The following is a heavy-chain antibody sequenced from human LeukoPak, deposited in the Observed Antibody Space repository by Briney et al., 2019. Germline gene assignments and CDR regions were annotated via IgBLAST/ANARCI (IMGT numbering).Heavy chain of an antibody. V-gene: IGHV2-26*01. D-gene: IGHD5-12*01. CDR3: ARSPGYSGYDLYYFDY. CDR2: IFSNDEK. Sequence: ESGPVLVKPTETLTLTCTVSGFSLSNARMGVSWIRQPPGKALEWLAHIFSNDEKSYSTSLKSRLTISKDTSKSQVVLTMTNMGPVDTATYYCARSPGYSGYDLYYFDYWGQGTLVTVSS. CDR1: GFSLSNARMG. J-gene: IGHJ4*02.